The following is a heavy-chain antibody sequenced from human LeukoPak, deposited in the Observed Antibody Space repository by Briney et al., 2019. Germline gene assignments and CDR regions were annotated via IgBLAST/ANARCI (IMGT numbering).Heavy chain of an antibody. Sequence: PGGSLRLSCAASGFTFSSYWMSWVRQAPGKGLEWVANIKQDGSEKYYVDSVKGRFTISRDNAKNSLYLQMNSLRAEDTAVYYCARDTYSSSWYFVKYYYYGMDVWGQGTTVTVSS. V-gene: IGHV3-7*01. CDR1: GFTFSSYW. CDR2: IKQDGSEK. J-gene: IGHJ6*02. CDR3: ARDTYSSSWYFVKYYYYGMDV. D-gene: IGHD6-13*01.